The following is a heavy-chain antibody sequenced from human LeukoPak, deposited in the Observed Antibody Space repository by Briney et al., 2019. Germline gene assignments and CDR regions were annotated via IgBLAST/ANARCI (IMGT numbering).Heavy chain of an antibody. CDR2: IYYSGST. CDR1: GGSISSSSSY. Sequence: SETLSLTCTVSGGSISSSSSYWGWIRQPPGKGLEWIGSIYYSGSTYYNPSLKSRVTISVDTSKNQFSLKLSSVTAADTAVYYCARHSSSWYGWFDPWGQGTLVTVSS. D-gene: IGHD6-13*01. J-gene: IGHJ5*02. V-gene: IGHV4-39*01. CDR3: ARHSSSWYGWFDP.